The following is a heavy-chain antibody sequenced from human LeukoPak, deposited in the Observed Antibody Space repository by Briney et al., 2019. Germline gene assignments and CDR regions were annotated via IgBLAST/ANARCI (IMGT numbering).Heavy chain of an antibody. D-gene: IGHD3-10*01. CDR2: ISGSGGST. V-gene: IGHV3-23*01. CDR1: GFTFSSNA. CDR3: AKGMVLFTMVRGDFDY. Sequence: GGSLRLSCAAPGFTFSSNAMSWVRQAPGKGLEWVSAISGSGGSTYYADSVKGRFTISRDNSKNTLYLQMNSLRAEDTAVYYCAKGMVLFTMVRGDFDYWGQGTLVTVSS. J-gene: IGHJ4*02.